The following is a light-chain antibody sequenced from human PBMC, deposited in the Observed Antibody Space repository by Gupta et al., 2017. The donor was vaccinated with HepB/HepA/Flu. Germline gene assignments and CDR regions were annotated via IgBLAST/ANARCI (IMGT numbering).Light chain of an antibody. V-gene: IGLV1-44*01. CDR2: SNN. Sequence: SVLTQPPSASAAPGERVTISCSGISSSVGSNTVTWYHQLPGTAPKLLIYSNNQRHSGVPERFSGSKSGTSASLAISGLQAEDEADYYCAAWDDSRNGPVFGGGTRLTVL. CDR3: AAWDDSRNGPV. CDR1: SSSVGSNT. J-gene: IGLJ3*02.